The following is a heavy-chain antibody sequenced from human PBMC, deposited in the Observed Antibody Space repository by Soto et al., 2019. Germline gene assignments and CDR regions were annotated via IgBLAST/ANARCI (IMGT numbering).Heavy chain of an antibody. D-gene: IGHD5-12*01. Sequence: ASVKVSCKASGGTFSSYTISWVRQAPRQGLEWMGIINPSGGSTSYAQKFQGRVTMTRDTSTSTVYMELSSLRSEDTAVYYCARDVEGGYGIESDYWGQGTLVTVSS. J-gene: IGHJ4*02. V-gene: IGHV1-46*03. CDR1: GGTFSSYT. CDR2: INPSGGST. CDR3: ARDVEGGYGIESDY.